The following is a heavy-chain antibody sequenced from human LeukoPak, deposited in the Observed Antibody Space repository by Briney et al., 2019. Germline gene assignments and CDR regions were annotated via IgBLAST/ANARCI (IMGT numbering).Heavy chain of an antibody. CDR3: VRGGSSWQSIDY. CDR1: GHPICIYY. Sequence: PSETLSLTCTVAGHPICIYYPSWLRQPAGKGLEWIGRTYTSGSTNYNPSLKSRVTMSVDTSKNQFSLKLSSVTAADTAVCDCVRGGSSWQSIDYWGQGNLVTVSS. J-gene: IGHJ4*02. V-gene: IGHV4-4*07. D-gene: IGHD6-13*01. CDR2: TYTSGST.